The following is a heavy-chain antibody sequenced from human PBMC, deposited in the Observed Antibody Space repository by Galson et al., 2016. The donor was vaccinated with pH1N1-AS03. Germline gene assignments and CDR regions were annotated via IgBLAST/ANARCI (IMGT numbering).Heavy chain of an antibody. J-gene: IGHJ4*02. CDR3: ARDGEAFDH. CDR1: GGSISRFY. Sequence: EPLSLTCTVSGGSISRFYWSWIRQPTGKGLEWIGRIYSSGSTNYNPSLKSRVTMSVDPSKNQFSLSLRSVTAADTAVYYCARDGEAFDHWGQGTLVTVSS. V-gene: IGHV4-4*07. CDR2: IYSSGST.